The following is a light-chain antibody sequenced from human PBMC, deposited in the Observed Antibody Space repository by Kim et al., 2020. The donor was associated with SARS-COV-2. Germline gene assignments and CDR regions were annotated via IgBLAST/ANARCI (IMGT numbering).Light chain of an antibody. CDR3: SSYTTTSTWV. CDR2: EVI. V-gene: IGLV2-18*02. J-gene: IGLJ3*02. CDR1: SNDVATYNR. Sequence: GQSVTISCTGTSNDVATYNRVSWYQQPPGTAPKLIIYEVINRPSGVPDRFSGSKSGNTASLTISGLQAEDEADYYCSSYTTTSTWVFGGGIQLTVL.